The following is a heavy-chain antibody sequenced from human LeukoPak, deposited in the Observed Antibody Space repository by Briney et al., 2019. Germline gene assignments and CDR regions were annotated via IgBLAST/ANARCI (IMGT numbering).Heavy chain of an antibody. Sequence: GGSLRLSCAASGFTFSSYSMNWVRQARGKGREGVSSISSSSSYIYYADSVKGRFTISRDNAKNSLYLQMNSLRAEDTAVYYCARDVYYGSGSYSPNYFDYWGQGTLVTVSS. V-gene: IGHV3-21*01. CDR2: ISSSSSYI. J-gene: IGHJ4*02. CDR3: ARDVYYGSGSYSPNYFDY. D-gene: IGHD3-10*01. CDR1: GFTFSSYS.